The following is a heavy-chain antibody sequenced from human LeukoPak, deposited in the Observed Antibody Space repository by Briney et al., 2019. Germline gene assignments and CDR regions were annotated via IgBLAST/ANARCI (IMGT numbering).Heavy chain of an antibody. D-gene: IGHD3-10*01. Sequence: QSGGSLRLSCAASGFTFDDYTMHWVRQAPGKGLGWVSLISWDGGSTYYADSVKGRFTISRDNSKNSLYLQMNSLRTEDTALYYCATEYGSGIRGLDYWGQGTLVTVSS. V-gene: IGHV3-43*01. CDR2: ISWDGGST. CDR3: ATEYGSGIRGLDY. J-gene: IGHJ4*02. CDR1: GFTFDDYT.